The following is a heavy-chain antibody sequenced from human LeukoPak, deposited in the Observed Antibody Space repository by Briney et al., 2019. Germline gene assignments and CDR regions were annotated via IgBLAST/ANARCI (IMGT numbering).Heavy chain of an antibody. CDR1: GFTFRSYA. CDR2: ISSNGGST. CDR3: AKGGTRRGYYYYMDV. J-gene: IGHJ6*03. V-gene: IGHV3-64*01. D-gene: IGHD2-2*01. Sequence: PGGSLRLSCAASGFTFRSYAMHWVRQAPGKGLEYVSAISSNGGSTYYANSVKGRFTISRDNSKNTLYLQMGSLRAEDTAVYYCAKGGTRRGYYYYMDVWGKGTTVTISS.